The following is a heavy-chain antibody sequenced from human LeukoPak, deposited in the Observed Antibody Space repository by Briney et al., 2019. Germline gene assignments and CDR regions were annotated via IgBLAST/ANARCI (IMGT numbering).Heavy chain of an antibody. Sequence: PGGSLRLSCAASGFTFSSYSMSWVRQAPGKGLEWVSSISSSSSYIYYADSVKGRFTISRDNAKNSLYLQMNSLRAEDTAVYYCARDEHHSSGWYLVSYLQHWGQGTLVTVSS. J-gene: IGHJ1*01. CDR3: ARDEHHSSGWYLVSYLQH. D-gene: IGHD6-19*01. CDR1: GFTFSSYS. V-gene: IGHV3-21*01. CDR2: ISSSSSYI.